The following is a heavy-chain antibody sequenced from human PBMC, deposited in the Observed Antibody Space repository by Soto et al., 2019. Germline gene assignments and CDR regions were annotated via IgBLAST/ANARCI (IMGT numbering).Heavy chain of an antibody. V-gene: IGHV4-61*03. Sequence: LSLTCTVSGGSVSIDSYYWNWIRQPPGKRLEWIGYISYSGITHYSPSLKSRVAIAVDTSKNHFSLKLSSVTAADTAVYYCARRSSFGFDSWGQGTLVTVSS. CDR1: GGSVSIDSYY. CDR3: ARRSSFGFDS. D-gene: IGHD3-3*01. CDR2: ISYSGIT. J-gene: IGHJ4*02.